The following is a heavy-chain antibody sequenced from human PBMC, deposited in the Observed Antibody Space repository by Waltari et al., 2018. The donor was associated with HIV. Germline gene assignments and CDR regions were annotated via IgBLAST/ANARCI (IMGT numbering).Heavy chain of an antibody. Sequence: QVQLQESGPGLVKPSETLSLTCTVSGYSISSGYYWGWIRQPPGKGLEWIGSIYHSGGTYYNPSLKSRVTISVDTSKNQFSLKLSSVTAADTAVYYCARGRHYYDSSGYFVYWGQGTLVTVSS. D-gene: IGHD3-22*01. CDR3: ARGRHYYDSSGYFVY. CDR1: GYSISSGYY. J-gene: IGHJ4*02. CDR2: IYHSGGT. V-gene: IGHV4-38-2*02.